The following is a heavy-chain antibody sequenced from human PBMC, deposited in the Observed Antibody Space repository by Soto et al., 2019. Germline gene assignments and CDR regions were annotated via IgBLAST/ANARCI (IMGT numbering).Heavy chain of an antibody. CDR3: ARDDFSSSYNWFDP. V-gene: IGHV3-33*01. J-gene: IGHJ5*02. CDR2: IWYDGSNK. Sequence: GSLRLSCAASGFTFSSYGMHWVRQAPGKGLEWVAVIWYDGSNKYYADSVKGRFTISRDNSKNTLYLQMNSLRAEDTAVYYCARDDFSSSYNWFDPWGQGTLVTVSS. D-gene: IGHD6-6*01. CDR1: GFTFSSYG.